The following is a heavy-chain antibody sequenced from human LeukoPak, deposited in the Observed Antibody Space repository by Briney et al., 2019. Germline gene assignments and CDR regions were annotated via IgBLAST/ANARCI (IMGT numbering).Heavy chain of an antibody. CDR2: INHSGST. CDR3: ARRRITMVRGVIITPHAFDI. V-gene: IGHV4-34*01. CDR1: GGSFSGYY. J-gene: IGHJ3*02. D-gene: IGHD3-10*01. Sequence: IPSETLSLTCAVYGGSFSGYYWSWIRQPPGKGLEWIGEINHSGSTNYNPSLKSRVTISVDTSKNQFSLKLSSVTAADTAVYYCARRRITMVRGVIITPHAFDIWGQGTMVTVSS.